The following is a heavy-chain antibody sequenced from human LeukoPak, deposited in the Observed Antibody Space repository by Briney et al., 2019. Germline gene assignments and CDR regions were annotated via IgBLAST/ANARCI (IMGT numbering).Heavy chain of an antibody. CDR3: ARHRSKWLQSSFDY. CDR1: GGSINSSSYY. D-gene: IGHD5-24*01. V-gene: IGHV4-39*01. Sequence: SETLSLTCTVSGGSINSSSYYWGWIRQPPGKGLEWIGSIFYSGNTYDNPSLKSRVTISVDTSKNQFSLKLNSVTAADTAVYYCARHRSKWLQSSFDYWGQGALVTVSS. J-gene: IGHJ4*02. CDR2: IFYSGNT.